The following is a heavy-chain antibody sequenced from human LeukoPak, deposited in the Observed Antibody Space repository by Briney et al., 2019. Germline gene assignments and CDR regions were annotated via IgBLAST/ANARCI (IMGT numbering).Heavy chain of an antibody. CDR1: GYTFTSND. V-gene: IGHV1-8*01. D-gene: IGHD5/OR15-5a*01. CDR3: VTSSVRYFKY. Sequence: ASVKVSCKASGYTFTSNDVNWVRQATGQGLEWMGWMNPNSGNTGYAQKFQGRVTMTSNTSVTTAYMELSSLRYEDTAVYYCVTSSVRYFKYWGQGTLVTVSS. J-gene: IGHJ1*01. CDR2: MNPNSGNT.